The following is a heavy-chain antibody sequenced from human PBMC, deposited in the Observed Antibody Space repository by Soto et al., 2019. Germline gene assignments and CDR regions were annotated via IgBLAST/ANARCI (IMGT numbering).Heavy chain of an antibody. V-gene: IGHV4-31*03. CDR3: ARGRPIIGAKTFFDY. Sequence: TLSLTGTVSGDSVSSGSHFWSWIRQHPGKGLEWVGYISFSGTTYYNPSLKSRLTISIDTSKNQFSLKLASMTAADSAFYYCARGRPIIGAKTFFDYWGQGTLVTVSS. CDR2: ISFSGTT. J-gene: IGHJ4*02. CDR1: GDSVSSGSHF. D-gene: IGHD1-26*01.